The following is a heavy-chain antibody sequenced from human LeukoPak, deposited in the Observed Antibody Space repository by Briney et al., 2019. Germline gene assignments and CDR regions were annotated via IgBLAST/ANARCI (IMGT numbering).Heavy chain of an antibody. V-gene: IGHV3-64*01. J-gene: IGHJ6*02. CDR1: GFTFSSYA. Sequence: GGSLRFSCAASGFTFSSYAMHWVRQAPGKGLEYVSAIVSNGGSTYYANSVKGRFTISRDNSKNTLYLQMGSLRAEDMAVYYCARAAAAADTFYYYGMDVWGQGTTVTVSS. CDR3: ARAAAAADTFYYYGMDV. D-gene: IGHD6-13*01. CDR2: IVSNGGST.